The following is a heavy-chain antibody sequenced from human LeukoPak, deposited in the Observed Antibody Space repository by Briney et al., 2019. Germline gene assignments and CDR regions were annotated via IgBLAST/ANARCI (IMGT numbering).Heavy chain of an antibody. D-gene: IGHD3-22*01. CDR3: ARDSENYYDSSGYRD. Sequence: ASVKVSCKASGYTFTSYDINWVRQATGQGLEWMGWINPNSGGTNYAQKFQGRVTMTRDTSISTAYMELSRLRSDDTAVYYCARDSENYYDSSGYRDWGQGTLVTVSS. V-gene: IGHV1-2*02. CDR1: GYTFTSYD. CDR2: INPNSGGT. J-gene: IGHJ4*02.